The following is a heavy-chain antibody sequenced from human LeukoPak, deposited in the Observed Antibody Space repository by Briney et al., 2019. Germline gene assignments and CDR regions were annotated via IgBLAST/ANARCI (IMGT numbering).Heavy chain of an antibody. V-gene: IGHV3-21*01. J-gene: IGHJ5*02. Sequence: PGGSLRLSCAASGFTFSSYSMNWVRQAPGKGLEWVSSISSSSSYIYYADSVKGRFTISRDNAKNSLYLQMNSLRAEDTAVYYCARGRVYYDFWSGPNWFDPWGQGTLVTVSS. CDR3: ARGRVYYDFWSGPNWFDP. D-gene: IGHD3-3*01. CDR2: ISSSSSYI. CDR1: GFTFSSYS.